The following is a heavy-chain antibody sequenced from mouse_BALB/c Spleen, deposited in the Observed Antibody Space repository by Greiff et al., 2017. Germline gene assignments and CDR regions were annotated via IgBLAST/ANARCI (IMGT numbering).Heavy chain of an antibody. Sequence: VQLKESGGGLVQPGGSRKLSCAASGFTFSSFGMHWVRQAPEKGLEWVAYISSGSSTIYYADTVKGRFTISRDNPKNTLFLQMTSLRSEDTAMYYCARKYDYDWYFDVWGAGTTVTVSS. V-gene: IGHV5-17*02. D-gene: IGHD2-4*01. CDR1: GFTFSSFG. J-gene: IGHJ1*01. CDR2: ISSGSSTI. CDR3: ARKYDYDWYFDV.